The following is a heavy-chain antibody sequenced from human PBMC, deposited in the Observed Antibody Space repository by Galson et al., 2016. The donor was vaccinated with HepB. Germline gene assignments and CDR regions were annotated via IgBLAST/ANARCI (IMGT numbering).Heavy chain of an antibody. D-gene: IGHD6-13*01. Sequence: LRLSCAASGFAFSSYAMHWVRPAPGKGLDWVAFISYDGSNKYFADSGQGRFTISRDKSKNTLYLQMNSLRAEDTAAYYWARVSDIATAAPCLYFDLWGRGPLVTVSS. CDR3: ARVSDIATAAPCLYFDL. CDR1: GFAFSSYA. CDR2: ISYDGSNK. V-gene: IGHV3-30-3*01. J-gene: IGHJ2*01.